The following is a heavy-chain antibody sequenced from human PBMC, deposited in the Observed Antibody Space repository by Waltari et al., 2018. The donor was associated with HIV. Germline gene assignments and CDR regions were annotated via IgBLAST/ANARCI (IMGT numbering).Heavy chain of an antibody. CDR3: ARHSLTYYYDSSGYSVAFDY. V-gene: IGHV4-39*01. CDR2: IYYSGGT. CDR1: GGSISSSSYY. Sequence: QLQLQESGPGLVKPSETLSLTCTVSGGSISSSSYYWGWIRQPPGKGLGWIGGIYYSGGTNYTPSLKTRVTISVDTSKNQFSLKLSSVTAADTAVYYCARHSLTYYYDSSGYSVAFDYWGQGTLVTVSS. D-gene: IGHD3-22*01. J-gene: IGHJ4*02.